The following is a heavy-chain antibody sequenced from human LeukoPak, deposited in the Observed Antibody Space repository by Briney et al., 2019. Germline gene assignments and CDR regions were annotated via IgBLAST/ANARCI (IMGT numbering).Heavy chain of an antibody. Sequence: SETLSLTCTVSGGSISSYYWGWIRQPPGKGLDWIGLIYYSGSTNYNPSLKSRVTISVDTSKNQFSLKLSSVTAADTAVYYCARDGYKGGDSWYYGMDVWGQGTTVTVSS. CDR1: GGSISSYY. D-gene: IGHD2-21*01. CDR2: IYYSGST. CDR3: ARDGYKGGDSWYYGMDV. V-gene: IGHV4-59*01. J-gene: IGHJ6*02.